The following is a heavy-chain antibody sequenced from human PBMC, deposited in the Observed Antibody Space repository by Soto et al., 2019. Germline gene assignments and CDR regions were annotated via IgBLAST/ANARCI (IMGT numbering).Heavy chain of an antibody. J-gene: IGHJ5*02. CDR3: AKDSDYDSSGYYYRWFDP. CDR1: GFTFSSYA. CDR2: ISGSGGST. V-gene: IGHV3-23*01. Sequence: EVQLLESGGGLVQPGGSLRLSCAASGFTFSSYAMSWVRQAPGKGLEWVSAISGSGGSTYYADSVKGRFTISRDNYKNTLYLQMNSLRAEDTAVYYCAKDSDYDSSGYYYRWFDPWGQGTLVTVSS. D-gene: IGHD3-22*01.